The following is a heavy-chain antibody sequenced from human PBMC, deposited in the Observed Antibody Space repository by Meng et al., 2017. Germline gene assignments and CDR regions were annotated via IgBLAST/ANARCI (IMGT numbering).Heavy chain of an antibody. J-gene: IGHJ4*02. CDR3: ARDGEAYYDFWSGYSLALFIDD. CDR2: IKQDGSEK. V-gene: IGHV3-7*01. CDR1: GFTFSSYW. D-gene: IGHD3-3*01. Sequence: GGSLRPSCAASGFTFSSYWMSWVRQAPGKGLEWVANIKQDGSEKYYVDSVKGRFTISRDNAKNSLYLQMNSLRAEDAAVYYCARDGEAYYDFWSGYSLALFIDDWGQGTLVTVSS.